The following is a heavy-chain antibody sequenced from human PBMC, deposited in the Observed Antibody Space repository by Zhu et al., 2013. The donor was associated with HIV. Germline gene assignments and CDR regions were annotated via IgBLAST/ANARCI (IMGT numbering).Heavy chain of an antibody. CDR3: ATGGGLATHGVANWFDP. CDR1: GYTFTGYY. V-gene: IGHV1-2*04. D-gene: IGHD3-3*01. Sequence: QIQLVRSGAEVKNPGASVRVSCKASGYTFTGYYMHWVRQTPGQGLEWMGWINPNSGGTDYAQKFQGWVTMTRDTSINTAYMELSRLTSDDTAVYYCATGGGLATHGVANWFDPWGQGTLGHRLL. J-gene: IGHJ5*02. CDR2: INPNSGGT.